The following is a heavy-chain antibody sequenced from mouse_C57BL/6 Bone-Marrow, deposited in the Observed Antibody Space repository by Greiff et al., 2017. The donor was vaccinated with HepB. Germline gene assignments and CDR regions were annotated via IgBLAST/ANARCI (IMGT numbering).Heavy chain of an antibody. D-gene: IGHD1-1*01. V-gene: IGHV5-16*01. J-gene: IGHJ2*01. CDR1: GFTFSDYY. CDR3: ARLSHTVVGSHFDY. CDR2: IYYDGSST. Sequence: DVMLVESEGGLVQPGSSMKLSCTTSGFTFSDYYMAWVRQVPEKGLEWVANIYYDGSSTYYLDSLKSRIIISRDNAKNILYLQMSSLKSEDTATYYCARLSHTVVGSHFDYWGQGTTLTVSS.